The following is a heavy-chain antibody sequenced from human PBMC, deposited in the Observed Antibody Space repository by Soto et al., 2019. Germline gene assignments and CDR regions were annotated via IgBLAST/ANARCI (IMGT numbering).Heavy chain of an antibody. CDR3: ARESSSFDY. Sequence: QVQLQESGPGLVKPSGTLSLTCAVSGGSISSSNWWSWVRQPPGTGLEWIGEIYHSGSTNYNPSLKSPVNISVDKSKNQFSLELSSVTAADTAVYYCARESSSFDYWGQGTLVTVSS. CDR2: IYHSGST. D-gene: IGHD6-6*01. V-gene: IGHV4-4*02. J-gene: IGHJ4*02. CDR1: GGSISSSNW.